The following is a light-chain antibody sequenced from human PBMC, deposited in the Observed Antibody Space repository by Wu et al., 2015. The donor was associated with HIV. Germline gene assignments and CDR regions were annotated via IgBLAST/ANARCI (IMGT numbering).Light chain of an antibody. J-gene: IGKJ1*01. CDR3: QQSFSPPWT. V-gene: IGKV1-39*01. CDR1: QIISSY. CDR2: AAS. Sequence: DIQVTQSPSPLSVGDKVTITCRSSQIISSYLNWYQQKPGKAPRLLMFAASSLQSGVPPRFSGSGSGTDFTLTISSLQPEDFATYYCQQSFSPPWTFGQGTRVDIK.